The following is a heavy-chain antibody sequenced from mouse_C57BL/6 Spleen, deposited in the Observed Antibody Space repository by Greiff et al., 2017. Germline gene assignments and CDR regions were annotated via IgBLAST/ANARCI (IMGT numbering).Heavy chain of an antibody. CDR3: AWRGYGNSYYFDY. CDR2: ISYDGSN. CDR1: GYSITSGYY. D-gene: IGHD2-10*02. J-gene: IGHJ2*01. V-gene: IGHV3-6*01. Sequence: EVKLEESGPGLVKPSQSLSLTCSVTGYSITSGYYWNWIRQFPGNKLEWMGYISYDGSNNYNPSLKNRISITRDTSKNQFFLKLNSVTTEDTATYYCAWRGYGNSYYFDYWGQGTTLTVSS.